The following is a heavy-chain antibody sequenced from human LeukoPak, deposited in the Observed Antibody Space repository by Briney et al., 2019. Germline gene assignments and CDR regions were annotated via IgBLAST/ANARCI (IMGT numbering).Heavy chain of an antibody. CDR3: CKKQGNHYYYYYYMDV. Sequence: GRSLRLSCAASGFTFSSYGMHWVRQAPGKGLEWVAVIWYDGSNKYYADSVKGRFTISRDNSKNTLYLQMNSLRAEDTAVYYCCKKQGNHYYYYYYMDVWGKGTTVTVSS. CDR2: IWYDGSNK. D-gene: IGHD7-27*01. V-gene: IGHV3-33*01. CDR1: GFTFSSYG. J-gene: IGHJ6*03.